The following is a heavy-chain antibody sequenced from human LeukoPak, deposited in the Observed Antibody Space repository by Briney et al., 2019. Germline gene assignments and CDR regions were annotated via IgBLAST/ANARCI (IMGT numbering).Heavy chain of an antibody. Sequence: SQTLSLTCAISGDSLSSSSATWNWIRQSPSRGLEWLGRTYYRSKWFNDYAVSVQSRITINPDTSKNQFSLQLNSVAPEDTAVYYCARRSNWGNVFDIWGQGTMVTVSS. J-gene: IGHJ3*02. CDR2: TYYRSKWFN. CDR3: ARRSNWGNVFDI. CDR1: GDSLSSSSAT. D-gene: IGHD7-27*01. V-gene: IGHV6-1*01.